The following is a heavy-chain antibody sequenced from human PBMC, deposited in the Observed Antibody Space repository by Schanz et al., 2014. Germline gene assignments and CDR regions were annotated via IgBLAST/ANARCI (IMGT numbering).Heavy chain of an antibody. D-gene: IGHD3-10*01. CDR2: IWFDGTNK. V-gene: IGHV3-33*08. J-gene: IGHJ3*02. CDR3: ARDQYYFGSGNPFDI. CDR1: EFSFSSYG. Sequence: VPLVASGGGLVQPRGSLRLSCAASEFSFSSYGMHWVRQAPGKGLEWLAVIWFDGTNKYNADSVKGRFTISRDTSKNTLYLLLNSLRAEDTAVYYCARDQYYFGSGNPFDIWGQGTMVTVSS.